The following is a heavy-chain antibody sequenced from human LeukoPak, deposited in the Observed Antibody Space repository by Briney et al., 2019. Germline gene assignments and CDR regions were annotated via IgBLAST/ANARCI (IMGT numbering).Heavy chain of an antibody. V-gene: IGHV1-2*02. D-gene: IGHD1-26*01. Sequence: ASVKVSCKASGYTFTGYYMHWVRQAPGQGLEWMGWINPNSGGTYYAQKFQGRVTMTRNTSICTAYMELSSLRSEDTAVYYCARGVGATTAPYYYYYMDVWGKGTTVTVSS. CDR1: GYTFTGYY. J-gene: IGHJ6*03. CDR2: INPNSGGT. CDR3: ARGVGATTAPYYYYYMDV.